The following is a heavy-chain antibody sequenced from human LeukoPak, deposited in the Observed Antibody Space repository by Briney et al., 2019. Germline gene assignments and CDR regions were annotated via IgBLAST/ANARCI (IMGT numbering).Heavy chain of an antibody. CDR3: VSRGLYYDYVFGS. Sequence: SGGSLRLSCAASGFAFSGYEMNWVRQAPGKGLEWVSYISSGGGTIFYADSVKGRFTITRDNAKNSLYLRMISLRAEDTAVYYCVSRGLYYDYVFGSWGQGTLVTVSS. CDR2: ISSGGGTI. D-gene: IGHD3-16*01. V-gene: IGHV3-48*03. CDR1: GFAFSGYE. J-gene: IGHJ4*02.